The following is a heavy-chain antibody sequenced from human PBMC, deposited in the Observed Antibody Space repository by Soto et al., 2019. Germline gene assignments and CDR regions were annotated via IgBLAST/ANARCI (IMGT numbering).Heavy chain of an antibody. Sequence: SETLSLTCTVSGGSISSSSYYWGWIRQPPGKGLEWIGSIYYSGSTYYNPSLKSRVTISVDTSKNQFSLKLSSVTAADTAVYYCARVSSGYCSGGSWSSGYFDYWGQETLVTVSS. D-gene: IGHD2-15*01. V-gene: IGHV4-39*01. CDR1: GGSISSSSYY. CDR3: ARVSSGYCSGGSWSSGYFDY. CDR2: IYYSGST. J-gene: IGHJ4*02.